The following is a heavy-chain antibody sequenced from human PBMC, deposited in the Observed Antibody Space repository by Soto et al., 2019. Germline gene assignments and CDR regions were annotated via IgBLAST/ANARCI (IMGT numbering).Heavy chain of an antibody. CDR3: AGTTVTTYYYYYYGMDV. Sequence: SETLSLTCTFPGGSIISSSYYWGWIRQPPGKGLEWIGSIYYSGSTYYNPSLKSRVTISVDTSKNQFSLKLSSVTAADTAVYYCAGTTVTTYYYYYYGMDVWGQGTTVTVSS. CDR1: GGSIISSSYY. J-gene: IGHJ6*02. D-gene: IGHD4-4*01. V-gene: IGHV4-39*01. CDR2: IYYSGST.